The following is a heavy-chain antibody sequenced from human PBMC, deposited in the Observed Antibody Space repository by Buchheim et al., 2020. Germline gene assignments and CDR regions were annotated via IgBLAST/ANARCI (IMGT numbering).Heavy chain of an antibody. V-gene: IGHV4-34*01. Sequence: QVQLQQWGAGLLKPSETLSLTCGVHGGSFSGYYWSWIRQPPGKGLEWIGEINHSGSTHYSPSLKSRVTTSVDTSKKQFSLKLNSVTAEDTAVYYCVRGSRSYCTNGVCYRDYYSGMDVWGQGTT. J-gene: IGHJ6*02. CDR2: INHSGST. D-gene: IGHD2-8*01. CDR3: VRGSRSYCTNGVCYRDYYSGMDV. CDR1: GGSFSGYY.